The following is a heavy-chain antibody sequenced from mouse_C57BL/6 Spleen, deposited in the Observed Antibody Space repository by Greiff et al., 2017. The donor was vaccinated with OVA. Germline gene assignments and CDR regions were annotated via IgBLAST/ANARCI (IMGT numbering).Heavy chain of an antibody. CDR1: GYTFTDYN. CDR3: ARKGLYGSSPWFAY. V-gene: IGHV1-22*01. D-gene: IGHD1-1*01. CDR2: INPNNGGT. J-gene: IGHJ3*01. Sequence: VQLQQSGPELVKPGASVKMSCKASGYTFTDYNMHWVKQSHGKSLEWIGYINPNNGGTSYNQKFKGKATLTLNKSSSTAYMELRSLTSEDSAVYYCARKGLYGSSPWFAYWGQGTLVTVSA.